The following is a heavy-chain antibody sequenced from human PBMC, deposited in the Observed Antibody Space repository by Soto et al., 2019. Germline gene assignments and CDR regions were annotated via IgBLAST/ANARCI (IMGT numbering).Heavy chain of an antibody. CDR1: GGSISSGGYS. CDR2: IYHSGST. J-gene: IGHJ6*02. CDR3: ARRLYYYSSGFDRGGIDV. D-gene: IGHD3-22*01. V-gene: IGHV4-30-2*01. Sequence: SETLSLTCAVSGGSISSGGYSWSWVRQPPGKGLEWIGYIYHSGSTYYNPSLKSRVTISVDTSKNQFSLKLSSVTAADTAVYYCARRLYYYSSGFDRGGIDVWGQGTTVTGSS.